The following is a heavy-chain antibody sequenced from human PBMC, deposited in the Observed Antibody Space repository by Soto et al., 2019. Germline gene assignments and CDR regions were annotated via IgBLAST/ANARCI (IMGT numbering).Heavy chain of an antibody. V-gene: IGHV3-48*01. CDR3: ARAYYYGSGSWVDV. CDR2: ISSSSGTI. J-gene: IGHJ6*04. Sequence: GGSLRLSCAASGFTFSSYSMNWVRQAPGKGLEWVSYISSSSGTIYYADSVKGRFTISRDNAKNSLYLQMNSLRAEDTAVYYCARAYYYGSGSWVDVWGKGTTVTVSS. D-gene: IGHD3-10*01. CDR1: GFTFSSYS.